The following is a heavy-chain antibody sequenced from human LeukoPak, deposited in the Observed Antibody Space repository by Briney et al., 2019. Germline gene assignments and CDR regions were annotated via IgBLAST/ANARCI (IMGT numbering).Heavy chain of an antibody. CDR3: ARPILNSSSWYWPNDAFDI. CDR1: GGSTTGYY. CDR2: IFYRGNT. Sequence: SETLSLTCSVSGGSTTGYYWSWIRQPPGKGLEWIGYIFYRGNTNYNPSLKSRVTISVDTSKSQFSLDLSSVTAADTAVYYCARPILNSSSWYWPNDAFDIWGQGTMVTVSS. J-gene: IGHJ3*02. D-gene: IGHD6-13*01. V-gene: IGHV4-59*08.